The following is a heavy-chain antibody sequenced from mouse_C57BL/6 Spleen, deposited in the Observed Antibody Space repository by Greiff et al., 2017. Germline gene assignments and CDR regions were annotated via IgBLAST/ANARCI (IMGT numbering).Heavy chain of an antibody. Sequence: VQLQQPGAELVRPGASVTLSCKASGYTFTDYEMHWVKQTPGHGLEWIGAIDPETGGTAYNQKFKGKAILTVDKSSSTAYMELRSLTSEDSAVYYCIMEDGTSGFAYWGQGTLVTVSA. D-gene: IGHD1-1*01. CDR1: GYTFTDYE. V-gene: IGHV1-15*01. J-gene: IGHJ3*01. CDR3: IMEDGTSGFAY. CDR2: IDPETGGT.